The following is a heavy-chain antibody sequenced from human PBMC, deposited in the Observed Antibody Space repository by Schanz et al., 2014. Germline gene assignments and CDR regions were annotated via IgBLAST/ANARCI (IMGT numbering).Heavy chain of an antibody. D-gene: IGHD4-17*01. V-gene: IGHV3-74*01. CDR3: VRDTDYHFDY. J-gene: IGHJ4*02. CDR1: GFAFSDYG. Sequence: EVQLVESGGGVVQPGKSLRLSCAASGFAFSDYGMHWVRQAPGKGLEWVSRTSHDGSFTTFADSVKGRFTISRDNAKNALYLQMNSLRAEDTAVYYCVRDTDYHFDYWGQGTLVTVSS. CDR2: TSHDGSFT.